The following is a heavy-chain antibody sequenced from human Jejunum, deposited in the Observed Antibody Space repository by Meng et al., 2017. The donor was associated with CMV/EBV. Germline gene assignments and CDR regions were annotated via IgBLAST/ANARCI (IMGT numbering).Heavy chain of an antibody. J-gene: IGHJ4*02. CDR3: ARSTTGPGDY. D-gene: IGHD1-1*01. Sequence: CTVSGGSVTSGNYYWNWIRQPPGEGLEWIGWIYYTGSSSYSPSLKSRATITLDTSKNQFSLKVTSVTAADTAVYYCARSTTGPGDYWGQGTLVTVSS. CDR2: IYYTGSS. CDR1: GGSVTSGNYY. V-gene: IGHV4-61*01.